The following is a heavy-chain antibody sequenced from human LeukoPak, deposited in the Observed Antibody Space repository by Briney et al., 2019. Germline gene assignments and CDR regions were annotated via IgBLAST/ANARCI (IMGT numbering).Heavy chain of an antibody. CDR1: GGSISSYY. CDR3: ARDKVGPTGFYYYGIDV. J-gene: IGHJ6*02. CDR2: IYYSGST. Sequence: SETLSLTCTVSGGSISSYYWSWIRQPPGKGLEWIGYIYYSGSTNYNPSLKSRVTISVDTSKNQFSLKLSSVTAADTAMYYCARDKVGPTGFYYYGIDVWGQGTTVTVSS. V-gene: IGHV4-59*01. D-gene: IGHD1-26*01.